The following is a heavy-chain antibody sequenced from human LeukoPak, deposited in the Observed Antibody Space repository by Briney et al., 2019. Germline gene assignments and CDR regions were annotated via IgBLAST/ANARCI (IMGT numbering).Heavy chain of an antibody. D-gene: IGHD4-11*01. Sequence: GGSLRLSWAASGFTFSSYGMHWVRQAPGKGLEWVAVISYDGSNKYYADSVKGRFSISRDNSKNTLYLQMNSLRAEDTAVYYCAKDGAVTTRYYYYNGMDVWGQGTTVTVSS. J-gene: IGHJ6*02. CDR3: AKDGAVTTRYYYYNGMDV. V-gene: IGHV3-30*18. CDR2: ISYDGSNK. CDR1: GFTFSSYG.